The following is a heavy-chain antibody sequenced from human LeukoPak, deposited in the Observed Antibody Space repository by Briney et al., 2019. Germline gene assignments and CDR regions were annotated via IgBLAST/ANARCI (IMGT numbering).Heavy chain of an antibody. V-gene: IGHV3-33*03. CDR2: IWYDGSNK. CDR3: AADPPPSGYAFHI. CDR1: GFTFSDYA. J-gene: IGHJ3*02. Sequence: PGGSLRLSCAASGFTFSDYAMHWVRQAPGKGLEWVTFIWYDGSNKYYADSVKGRFTISRDNSKSTVYLEMDSLRAEDTAVYYCAADPPPSGYAFHIWGQGTMVPVSS. D-gene: IGHD3-22*01.